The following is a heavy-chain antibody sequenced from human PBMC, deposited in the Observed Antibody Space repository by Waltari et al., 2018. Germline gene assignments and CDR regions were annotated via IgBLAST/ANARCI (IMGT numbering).Heavy chain of an antibody. CDR3: ARVTNCSGGSCYFVYFDY. CDR1: GYTFTSYA. Sequence: QVQLVQSGAEVKKPGASVKVSCKASGYTFTSYAMHWVRQAPGHRLEWMGWINAGNGNTKYSQKFQGRVTITRDTSASTAYMELSSLRSEDTAVYYCARVTNCSGGSCYFVYFDYWGQGTLVTVSS. J-gene: IGHJ4*02. CDR2: INAGNGNT. V-gene: IGHV1-3*01. D-gene: IGHD2-15*01.